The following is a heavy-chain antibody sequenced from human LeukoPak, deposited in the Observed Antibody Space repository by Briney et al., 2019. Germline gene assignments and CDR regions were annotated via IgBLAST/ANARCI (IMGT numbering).Heavy chain of an antibody. J-gene: IGHJ4*02. CDR2: VFTSGGT. CDR1: GASINGYY. V-gene: IGHV4-4*07. Sequence: PSETLSLTCTVSGASINGYYWGWIRQPAGKGLEWIGRVFTSGGTSYKPSLKGRVTMSIESSTNQFSLQLDSVTAADTAVYYCARRDSSSWYYFDYWGQGTLVTVSS. CDR3: ARRDSSSWYYFDY. D-gene: IGHD6-13*01.